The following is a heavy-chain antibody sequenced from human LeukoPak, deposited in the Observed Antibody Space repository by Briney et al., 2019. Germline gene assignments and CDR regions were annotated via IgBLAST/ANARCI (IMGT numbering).Heavy chain of an antibody. CDR3: TRVPNSGYDPDY. J-gene: IGHJ4*02. CDR2: IRSKAYGGTT. Sequence: GGSLRLSCTASGFTFGDYAMSWVRQAPGKGLEWVGFIRSKAYGGTTEYAASVKGRFTTSRDDSKSIAYLQMNSLKTEDTAVYYCTRVPNSGYDPDYWGQGTLVTVSS. V-gene: IGHV3-49*04. D-gene: IGHD5-12*01. CDR1: GFTFGDYA.